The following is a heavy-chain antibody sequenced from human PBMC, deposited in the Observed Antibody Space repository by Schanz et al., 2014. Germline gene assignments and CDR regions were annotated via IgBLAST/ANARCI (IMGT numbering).Heavy chain of an antibody. CDR2: ISSSSSTR. V-gene: IGHV3-48*01. Sequence: EVQLVESGGGLVQPGGSLRLSCAASGFTFSSYSMNWVRQAPGKGLEWVSYISSSSSTRYYADSVKGRFTISRDNAKNSLFLQMNSLRAEDTAVYYCARDFLLEQLGYSHYYYAMDVWGQGTTVTASS. D-gene: IGHD2-15*01. CDR3: ARDFLLEQLGYSHYYYAMDV. J-gene: IGHJ6*02. CDR1: GFTFSSYS.